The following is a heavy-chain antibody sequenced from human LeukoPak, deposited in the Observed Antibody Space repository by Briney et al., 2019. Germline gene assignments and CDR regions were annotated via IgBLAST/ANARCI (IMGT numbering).Heavy chain of an antibody. J-gene: IGHJ5*02. D-gene: IGHD3-9*01. Sequence: ASVKVSCKASGYTFNNYDVSWVRQAPGQGLEWMGWISTYNGNTNYAQKLQGRVSMTTDTSTSTAYMELRSLRSDDTAVYYCARGANYDTLTGYNWFDPWGQGTLVTVSS. V-gene: IGHV1-18*01. CDR3: ARGANYDTLTGYNWFDP. CDR1: GYTFNNYD. CDR2: ISTYNGNT.